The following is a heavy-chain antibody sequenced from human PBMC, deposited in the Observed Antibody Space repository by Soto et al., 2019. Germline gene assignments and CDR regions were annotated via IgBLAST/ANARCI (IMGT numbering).Heavy chain of an antibody. D-gene: IGHD2-21*02. Sequence: QVQLVQSGAEVKKPGASVKVSCKASGYTFTSYAMHWVRQAPGKRLEWMGWINAGNGNTKYSQKIQGRVTITRDTSASTAYKELSSLRSEDTAVHYCARGFSGRDADWVDPWGQGTLVTVSS. V-gene: IGHV1-3*01. CDR3: ARGFSGRDADWVDP. J-gene: IGHJ5*02. CDR1: GYTFTSYA. CDR2: INAGNGNT.